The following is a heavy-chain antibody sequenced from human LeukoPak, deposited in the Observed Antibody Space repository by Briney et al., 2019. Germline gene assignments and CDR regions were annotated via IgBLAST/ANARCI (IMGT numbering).Heavy chain of an antibody. CDR2: IRYDGSNK. V-gene: IGHV3-30*02. Sequence: PGGSLRLSCAASGFTFSSYGMHWVRQAPGKGLEWVAFIRYDGSNKYYADSVKGRFTISRDNSKNTLYLQMNSLGAEDTAVYYCANAQYSSGWFGYWGQGTLVTVSS. D-gene: IGHD6-19*01. CDR1: GFTFSSYG. J-gene: IGHJ4*02. CDR3: ANAQYSSGWFGY.